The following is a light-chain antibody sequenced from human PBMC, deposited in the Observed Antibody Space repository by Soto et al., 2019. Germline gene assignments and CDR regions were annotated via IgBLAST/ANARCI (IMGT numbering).Light chain of an antibody. CDR1: QSISSSY. J-gene: IGKJ1*01. V-gene: IGKV3-20*01. Sequence: EIVLTQSPGTLSLSPGERATLSCRASQSISSSYLAWYQQKPGQAPRLLIHGASNRATGIPDRFSGSGSGTDFTLTITRLEPEDSAVYYCQQYGASPRTFGLGTKVDIK. CDR3: QQYGASPRT. CDR2: GAS.